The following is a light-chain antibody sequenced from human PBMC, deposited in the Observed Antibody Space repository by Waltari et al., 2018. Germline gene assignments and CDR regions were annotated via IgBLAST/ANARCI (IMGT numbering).Light chain of an antibody. CDR3: SSYTSSLTLV. CDR2: DVS. CDR1: SNDVCGYPY. Sequence: QSALTQPPSVSASPGQSITIPCPGTSNDVCGYPYVSWYQPHPGKAPKLMIYDVSNRPSGVSNRFSGSKSGNTASLTISGLQAEDEADYYCSSYTSSLTLVFGGGTKLTVL. J-gene: IGLJ3*02. V-gene: IGLV2-14*03.